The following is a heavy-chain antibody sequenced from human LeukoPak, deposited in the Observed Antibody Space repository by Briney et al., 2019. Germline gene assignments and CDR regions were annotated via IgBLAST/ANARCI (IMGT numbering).Heavy chain of an antibody. CDR3: ARGLRSGYNNWFDP. Sequence: SETLSLTCTVSGGSISSSSYYWGWIRQPPGKGLEWIGSIYYSGSTYYNPSLKSRVTISVDTSKNQFSLKLSSVTAADTAVYYCARGLRSGYNNWFDPWGQGTLVTVSS. CDR2: IYYSGST. V-gene: IGHV4-39*07. D-gene: IGHD3-22*01. J-gene: IGHJ5*02. CDR1: GGSISSSSYY.